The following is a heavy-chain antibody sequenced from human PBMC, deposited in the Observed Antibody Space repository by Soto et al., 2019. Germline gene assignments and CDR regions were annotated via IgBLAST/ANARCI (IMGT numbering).Heavy chain of an antibody. Sequence: ASVKVSCKASGYTFTSYAMHWVRQAPGQRLEWMGWINAGNGNTKYSQKFQGRVTITRDTSASTAYMELSSLRSEDTAVYYCARAPSTVTRVYYYYYGLDVWGQGTTVTVSS. CDR2: INAGNGNT. D-gene: IGHD4-17*01. CDR1: GYTFTSYA. V-gene: IGHV1-3*01. CDR3: ARAPSTVTRVYYYYYGLDV. J-gene: IGHJ6*02.